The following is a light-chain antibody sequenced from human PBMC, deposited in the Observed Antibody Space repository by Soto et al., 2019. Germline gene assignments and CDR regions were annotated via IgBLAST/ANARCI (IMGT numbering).Light chain of an antibody. CDR1: QSISSW. CDR2: DAS. V-gene: IGKV1-5*01. CDR3: QQYNTYST. Sequence: DLQMTQSPSTLSASVGERVTITCRASQSISSWLAWYQQKPGKAPKLLIYDASTLKTGVPSRFSGSGSGSESNFTITGLKPDDFATYFCQQYNTYSTFGQGTRLEIK. J-gene: IGKJ5*01.